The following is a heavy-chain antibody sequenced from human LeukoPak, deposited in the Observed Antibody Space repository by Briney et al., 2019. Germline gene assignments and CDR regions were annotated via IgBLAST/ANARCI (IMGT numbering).Heavy chain of an antibody. CDR3: ARVRGNSCDY. CDR2: IRGDTGDT. CDR1: GYTLSDYY. J-gene: IGHJ4*02. V-gene: IGHV1-2*02. Sequence: ASVTVSCKTSGYTLSDYYMHWVRQPPGQGHEWMGWIRGDTGDTDSPQKFQGRVTMTRDTSTNTAYMELSRLRYDDTAMYFCARVRGNSCDYWGQGTLVTVSS. D-gene: IGHD6-13*01.